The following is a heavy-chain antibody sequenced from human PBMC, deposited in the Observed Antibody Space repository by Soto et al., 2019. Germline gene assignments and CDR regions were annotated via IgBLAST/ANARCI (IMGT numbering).Heavy chain of an antibody. V-gene: IGHV3-48*01. CDR1: GFTFYTYS. Sequence: EVQLVESGGGLVQPGGSLRLSCAASGFTFYTYSMNWVRQAPGKGLEWISYIDSSGSITYYADSVKGRFTLSRDNAKNSLYLQMSSLRAEESAVYDCARDQSRYSGYPFDYWGQGKMVTVSS. D-gene: IGHD6-25*01. CDR2: IDSSGSIT. CDR3: ARDQSRYSGYPFDY. J-gene: IGHJ4*02.